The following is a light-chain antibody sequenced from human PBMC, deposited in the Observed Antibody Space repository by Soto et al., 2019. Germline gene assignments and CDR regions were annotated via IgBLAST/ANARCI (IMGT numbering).Light chain of an antibody. V-gene: IGLV1-40*01. Sequence: QSVLTQPPSVSGAPGQRVTISCTGSSSNIGAGYDVHWYQHLPGTAPKLLIYGNTNRPSGVPDRFSGSTSGSSASLAITGLQAEDEADYYCQSYDSSLSVVFGRGTKLIVL. CDR3: QSYDSSLSVV. CDR2: GNT. J-gene: IGLJ2*01. CDR1: SSNIGAGYD.